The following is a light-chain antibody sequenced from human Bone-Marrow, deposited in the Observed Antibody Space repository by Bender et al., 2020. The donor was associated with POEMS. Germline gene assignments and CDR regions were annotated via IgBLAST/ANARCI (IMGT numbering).Light chain of an antibody. Sequence: QSALTQPASVSGSPGQSITISCTGTSSDIGGHNLVSWYQLHPGKAPTLLIYEVTERPSGVSYRFSGSKSGNTASLTISGLQAEDEADYHCCSYAGSSTLVFGGGTKLTVL. CDR3: CSYAGSSTLV. CDR2: EVT. V-gene: IGLV2-23*02. J-gene: IGLJ3*02. CDR1: SSDIGGHNL.